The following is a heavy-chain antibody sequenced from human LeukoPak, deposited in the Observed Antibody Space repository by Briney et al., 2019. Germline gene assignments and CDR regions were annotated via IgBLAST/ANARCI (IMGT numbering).Heavy chain of an antibody. CDR1: GFTFSSYA. CDR2: ISSNGGST. J-gene: IGHJ3*02. V-gene: IGHV3-64*01. D-gene: IGHD3-3*01. CDR3: AWIDFWRSLGAFDI. Sequence: GGSLRLSCAASGFTFSSYAMHWVRQAPGKGLEYVSAISSNGGSTYYANSVKGRFTISRDNSKNTLYLQMGSLRAEDMAVYYCAWIDFWRSLGAFDIWGQGTVVTVSS.